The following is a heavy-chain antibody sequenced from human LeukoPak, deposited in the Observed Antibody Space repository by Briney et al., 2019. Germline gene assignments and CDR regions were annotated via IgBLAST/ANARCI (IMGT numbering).Heavy chain of an antibody. CDR2: INPNSGGT. CDR1: GYTFTSYD. V-gene: IGHV1-2*02. CDR3: ARDRYCSGGSCYLDAFDI. D-gene: IGHD2-15*01. J-gene: IGHJ3*02. Sequence: ASVKVSCKASGYTFTSYDINWVRQAPGQGLEWMGWINPNSGGTNYAQKFQGRVTMTRDTSISTAYMELSRLRSDDTAVYYCARDRYCSGGSCYLDAFDIWGQGTMVTVSS.